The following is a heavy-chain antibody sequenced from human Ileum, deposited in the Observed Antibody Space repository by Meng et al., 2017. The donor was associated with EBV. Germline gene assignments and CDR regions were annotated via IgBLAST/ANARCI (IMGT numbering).Heavy chain of an antibody. Sequence: QRKQSGPGLGIPSETLSLTCTVSGASVNSSGYYWSWLRQSPGKGLEWLGYVNYNGDSTYNPSLKSRVTIFIDTSKKQFYLNLTSATAADTAIYYCARDLRVGGAFDYWGQGTLVTVSS. V-gene: IGHV4-61*08. D-gene: IGHD1-26*01. CDR3: ARDLRVGGAFDY. J-gene: IGHJ4*02. CDR1: GASVNSSGYY. CDR2: VNYNGDS.